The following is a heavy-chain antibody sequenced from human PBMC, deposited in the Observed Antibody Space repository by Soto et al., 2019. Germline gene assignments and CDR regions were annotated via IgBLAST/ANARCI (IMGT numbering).Heavy chain of an antibody. D-gene: IGHD5-18*01. V-gene: IGHV3-53*01. CDR3: ASSDTAMVTGFDY. Sequence: GGSLRLSCAASGFTVSSKYMTWVRQDPGKGLEWVSLIQSGGTTYYADSVKGRFTISRDNSENTLYLQMNSLRAEDTAVYYCASSDTAMVTGFDYWGQGTLVTVSS. CDR2: IQSGGTT. J-gene: IGHJ4*02. CDR1: GFTVSSKY.